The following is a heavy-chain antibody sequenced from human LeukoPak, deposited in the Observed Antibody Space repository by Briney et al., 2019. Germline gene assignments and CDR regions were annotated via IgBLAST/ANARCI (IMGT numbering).Heavy chain of an antibody. CDR1: GFTFSSYG. J-gene: IGHJ3*02. V-gene: IGHV3-23*01. D-gene: IGHD5-12*01. Sequence: GGSLTLSCAASGFTFSSYGMSWVRQAPGRGLEWVSGIRSSGELRHYVDSVKGRFTISRDNSKNTLYLEMNSLRAEDKAEYHCERGRCRYSGYDLLDLHIWGQGTKLIVSS. CDR3: ERGRCRYSGYDLLDLHI. CDR2: IRSSGELR.